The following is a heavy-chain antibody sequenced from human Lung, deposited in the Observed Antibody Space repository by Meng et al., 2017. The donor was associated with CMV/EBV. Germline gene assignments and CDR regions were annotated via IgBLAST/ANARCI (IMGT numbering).Heavy chain of an antibody. CDR1: GFTFSSYS. CDR3: ARDVSPRSSAYFAIYYFYALDV. Sequence: GESLKISCAASGFTFSSYSMNWVRQAPGKGLEWVSSISNSGAYIYYADSVKGRFTISRDNAQNSLFLHMNSLRAEDSAVYYCARDVSPRSSAYFAIYYFYALDVWXQGHXVTVDS. V-gene: IGHV3-21*01. J-gene: IGHJ6*01. D-gene: IGHD2-21*01. CDR2: ISNSGAYI.